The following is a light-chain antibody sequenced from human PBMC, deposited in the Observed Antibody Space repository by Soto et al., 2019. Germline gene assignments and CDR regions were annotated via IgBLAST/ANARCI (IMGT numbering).Light chain of an antibody. J-gene: IGLJ2*01. V-gene: IGLV2-14*01. CDR1: SSNVGANNY. Sequence: QSALTQPASVSGSPGQPITISCTGTSSNVGANNYVSWYQHHPGKAPKLLIYEVSNRPSGVSSRFSGSKSGNTASLTISGLQAEDEADYYCSSYINSITFVVFGGGTKLTVL. CDR2: EVS. CDR3: SSYINSITFVV.